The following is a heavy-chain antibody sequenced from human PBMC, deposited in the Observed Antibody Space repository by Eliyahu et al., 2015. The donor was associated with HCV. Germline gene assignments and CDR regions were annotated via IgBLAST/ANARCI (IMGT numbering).Heavy chain of an antibody. CDR2: ISSSSSTI. D-gene: IGHD3-16*01. Sequence: LVQPGGSLRLSCAASGFTFSSYSMNWVRQAPGKGLEWVSYISSSSSTIYYADSVKGRFTISRDNAKNSLYLQMNSLRDEDTAVYYCARDGGSYSTDDYGMDVWGQGTTVTVSS. V-gene: IGHV3-48*02. CDR3: ARDGGSYSTDDYGMDV. J-gene: IGHJ6*02. CDR1: GFTFSSYS.